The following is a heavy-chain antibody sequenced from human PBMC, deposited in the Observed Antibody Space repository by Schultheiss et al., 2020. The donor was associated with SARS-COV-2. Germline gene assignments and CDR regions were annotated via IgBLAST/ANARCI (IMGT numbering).Heavy chain of an antibody. D-gene: IGHD3-22*01. CDR1: GFTFSNAW. V-gene: IGHV3-23*01. CDR2: ISGSGGST. J-gene: IGHJ3*02. CDR3: AREGYYDSSVLNPRGAFDI. Sequence: GGSLRLSCAASGFTFSNAWMSWVRQAPGKGLEWVSGISGSGGSTYYADSVKGRFTISRDNSKNTLYLQMNSLRAEDTAVYYCAREGYYDSSVLNPRGAFDIWGQGTMVTVSS.